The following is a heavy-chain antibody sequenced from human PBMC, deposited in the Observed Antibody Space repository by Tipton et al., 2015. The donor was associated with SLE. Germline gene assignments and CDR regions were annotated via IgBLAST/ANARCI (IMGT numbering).Heavy chain of an antibody. CDR2: VYYSGST. V-gene: IGHV4-39*02. Sequence: GLVKPSETLSLICTVSGDSISANSYHWGWVRQPPGKGLEWIGNVYYSGSTYYSASLRSRVTISLDRSKNHFSLTLNSVTAEDTAVYYCARDFLGVSESTSWYDYWGQGTLVTVSS. J-gene: IGHJ4*02. D-gene: IGHD6-19*01. CDR1: GDSISANSYH. CDR3: ARDFLGVSESTSWYDY.